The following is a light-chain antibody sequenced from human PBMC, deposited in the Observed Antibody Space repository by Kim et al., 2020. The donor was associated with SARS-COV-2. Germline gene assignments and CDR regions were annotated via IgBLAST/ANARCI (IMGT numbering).Light chain of an antibody. Sequence: GKTVTISCTRSCGSIASTYVQWYQQRPGSAPTTVIYEDNQRPSGVPDRFSGSIDSSSNSASLTISGLKTEDEADYFCQSYDDSNQVFGGGTQLTVL. CDR2: EDN. CDR1: CGSIASTY. V-gene: IGLV6-57*03. CDR3: QSYDDSNQV. J-gene: IGLJ3*02.